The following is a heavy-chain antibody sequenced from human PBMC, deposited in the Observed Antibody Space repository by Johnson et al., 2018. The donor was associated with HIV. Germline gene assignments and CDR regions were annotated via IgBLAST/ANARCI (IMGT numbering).Heavy chain of an antibody. J-gene: IGHJ3*02. CDR1: GFTLHDHA. D-gene: IGHD3-16*01. Sequence: VQLVESGGGLVQPGGSLRLSCAASGFTLHDHAMHWVRQAPGQGLEWVSGISWNSGIIGYADSVKGRFTITRDNAKTSLYLQMNSLRDEDTALYYCARGRPWGWELRRDAFDIWGQGTMVTVSS. V-gene: IGHV3-9*01. CDR3: ARGRPWGWELRRDAFDI. CDR2: ISWNSGII.